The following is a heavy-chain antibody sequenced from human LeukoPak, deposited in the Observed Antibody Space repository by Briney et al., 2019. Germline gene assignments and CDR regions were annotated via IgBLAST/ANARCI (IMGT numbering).Heavy chain of an antibody. CDR2: ISYDGSNK. J-gene: IGHJ4*02. V-gene: IGHV3-30-3*01. CDR3: ARVSEYSSS. D-gene: IGHD6-13*01. Sequence: GGSLRLSCAASGFTFSSYAMHWVRQAPGKGLEWVAVISYDGSNKYYADSVKGRFTISRDNSKNTLYLQMNSLRAEDTAVYYCARVSEYSSSWGQETLVTVSS. CDR1: GFTFSSYA.